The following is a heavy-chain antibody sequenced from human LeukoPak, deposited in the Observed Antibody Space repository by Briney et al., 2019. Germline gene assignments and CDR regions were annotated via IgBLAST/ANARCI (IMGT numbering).Heavy chain of an antibody. Sequence: SETLSLTCAVYGGSFSGYYWSWIRQPPGKGLEWIGEINHSGSTNYNPSLKSRVTISVDTSKNQFSLKLSSVTAADTAVYYCARAAAAAGPNWFDPWGQGTLVTVSS. CDR2: INHSGST. CDR3: ARAAAAAGPNWFDP. D-gene: IGHD6-13*01. CDR1: GGSFSGYY. J-gene: IGHJ5*02. V-gene: IGHV4-34*01.